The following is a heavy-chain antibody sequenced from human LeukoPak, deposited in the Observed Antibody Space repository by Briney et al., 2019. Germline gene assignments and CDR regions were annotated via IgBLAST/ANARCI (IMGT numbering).Heavy chain of an antibody. CDR3: ARRISIRRDSSGPFDY. V-gene: IGHV1-2*02. D-gene: IGHD3-22*01. Sequence: GASVKVSCKASGYTFTGYYMHWVRQAPGQGLEWMGWINPNSGGTNYAQKFQGRVTMTRDTSISTAYMELSRLRSDDTAVYYCARRISIRRDSSGPFDYWGQGTLVTVSS. CDR2: INPNSGGT. J-gene: IGHJ4*02. CDR1: GYTFTGYY.